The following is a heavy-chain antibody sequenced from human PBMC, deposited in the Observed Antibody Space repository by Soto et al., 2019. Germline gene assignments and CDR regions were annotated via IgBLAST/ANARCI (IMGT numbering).Heavy chain of an antibody. CDR3: ALRSMAVVPEY. Sequence: QVQLQESGPGLVKPSETLSLTCAVSGDSISSSYCRWIRQPPGKGLESIGYLYYGRSANYNPSLKSRVTLSVDTSTNQCSLTLSSMTAADTAVYYCALRSMAVVPEYWGQGTLVTVSS. J-gene: IGHJ4*02. D-gene: IGHD3-22*01. CDR2: LYYGRSA. CDR1: GDSISSSY. V-gene: IGHV4-59*01.